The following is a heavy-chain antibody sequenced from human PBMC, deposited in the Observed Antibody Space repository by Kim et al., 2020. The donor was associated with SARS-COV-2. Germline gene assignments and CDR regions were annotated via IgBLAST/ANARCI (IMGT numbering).Heavy chain of an antibody. Sequence: ASVKVSCKAPGYTFTSYGISWVRQAPGQGLEWMGWISAYNGNTNYAQKLQGRVTMTTDTSTSTAYMELRSLRSDDTAVYYCARARDYVWGSYRSYYGMDVWGQGTTVTVSS. D-gene: IGHD3-16*02. CDR3: ARARDYVWGSYRSYYGMDV. CDR1: GYTFTSYG. V-gene: IGHV1-18*01. CDR2: ISAYNGNT. J-gene: IGHJ6*02.